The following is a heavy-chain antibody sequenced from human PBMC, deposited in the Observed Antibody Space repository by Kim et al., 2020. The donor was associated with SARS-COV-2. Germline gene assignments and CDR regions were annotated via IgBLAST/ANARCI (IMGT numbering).Heavy chain of an antibody. D-gene: IGHD3-22*01. CDR1: GYSFTSYW. CDR3: ARQQSDYYAVGPAGY. J-gene: IGHJ4*02. CDR2: IDPSDSYT. V-gene: IGHV5-10-1*01. Sequence: GESLKISCKGSGYSFTSYWISWVRQMPGKGLEWMGRIDPSDSYTNYSPSFQGHVTISADKSISTAYLQWSSLKASDTAMYYCARQQSDYYAVGPAGYWGQGTLVTVSS.